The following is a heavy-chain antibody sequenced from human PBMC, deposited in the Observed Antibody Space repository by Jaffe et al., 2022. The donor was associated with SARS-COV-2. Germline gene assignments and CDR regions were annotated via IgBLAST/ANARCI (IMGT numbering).Heavy chain of an antibody. CDR2: IHYSGGT. CDR1: GGSISSYY. Sequence: QVQLQESGPGLVKPSETLSLTCTVSGGSISSYYWSWIRQPPGKGLEWIGYIHYSGGTNYNPSLESRVTISVDTSKNQFSLKLNSVTAADTAVYYCATAGRWNDLPYWGQGTLVTVSS. CDR3: ATAGRWNDLPY. D-gene: IGHD1-1*01. J-gene: IGHJ4*02. V-gene: IGHV4-59*01.